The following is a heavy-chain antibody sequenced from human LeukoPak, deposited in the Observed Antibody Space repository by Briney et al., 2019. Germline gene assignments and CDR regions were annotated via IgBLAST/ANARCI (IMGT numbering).Heavy chain of an antibody. D-gene: IGHD6-19*01. CDR1: GGTFSSYA. V-gene: IGHV1-69*13. CDR2: IIPIFGTA. CDR3: AMEHYERAVAGTWWFDP. Sequence: SVKVSCKASGGTFSSYAISWVRQAPGQGLEWMGGIIPIFGTANYAQEFQGRVTITADESTSTAYMELSSLRSEDTAVYYCAMEHYERAVAGTWWFDPWGQGTLVTVSS. J-gene: IGHJ5*02.